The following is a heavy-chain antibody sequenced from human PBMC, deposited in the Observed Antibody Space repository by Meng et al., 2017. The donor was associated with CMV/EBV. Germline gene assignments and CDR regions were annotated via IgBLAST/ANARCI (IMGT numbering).Heavy chain of an antibody. V-gene: IGHV4-39*07. D-gene: IGHD5-18*01. Sequence: SCKASGGTFSSYAISWVRQAPGQGLEWIGSIYYSGSTYYNPSLKSRVTISVDTSKNQFSLKLSSVTAADTAVYYCDSGYSYGYGYWGQGTLVTVSS. CDR2: IYYSGST. CDR1: GGTFSSYAIS. J-gene: IGHJ4*02. CDR3: DSGYSYGYGY.